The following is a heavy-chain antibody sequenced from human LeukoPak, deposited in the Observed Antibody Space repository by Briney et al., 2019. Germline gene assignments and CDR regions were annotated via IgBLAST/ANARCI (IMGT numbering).Heavy chain of an antibody. Sequence: SETLSLTCAVYGASLNGHYWSWIRQPPGKGLEWIGEGSDVGGTKYNPSFKSRVTISADTSKNQFSLKLSSVTAADTAVYYCAQNGQSGFSFDPWGQGTLVTVSS. D-gene: IGHD2-8*01. CDR3: AQNGQSGFSFDP. CDR2: GSDVGGT. J-gene: IGHJ5*02. CDR1: GASLNGHY. V-gene: IGHV4-34*01.